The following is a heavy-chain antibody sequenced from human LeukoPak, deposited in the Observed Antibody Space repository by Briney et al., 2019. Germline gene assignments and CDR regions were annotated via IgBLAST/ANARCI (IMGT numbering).Heavy chain of an antibody. CDR1: GLSVRGSY. CDR3: TRDLTGTTWSENDY. V-gene: IGHV3-53*01. J-gene: IGHJ4*02. CDR2: IYSGDRT. Sequence: GGSLRLSCVASGLSVRGSYMSWVRQAPGKGLEWVSVIYSGDRTYYADSVKGRFTISIDTSKNTLYLQMNNLRADDTAMYYCTRDLTGTTWSENDYWGQGTLVTISS. D-gene: IGHD6-13*01.